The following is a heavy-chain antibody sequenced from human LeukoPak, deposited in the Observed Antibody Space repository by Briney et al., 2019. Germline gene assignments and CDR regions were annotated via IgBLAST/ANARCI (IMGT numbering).Heavy chain of an antibody. CDR1: GFTFSTYW. CDR2: IKQDGSAK. V-gene: IGHV3-7*02. D-gene: IGHD6-13*01. J-gene: IGHJ4*02. CDR3: ATTIRSSSWDY. Sequence: PGGSLRLSCAASGFTFSTYWMVWFRQAPGKGLEWMANIKQDGSAKQYVDSVKGRFTISRDNANNIVYLQMNSLRVEDTGVYYCATTIRSSSWDYWGQGTLVTVSS.